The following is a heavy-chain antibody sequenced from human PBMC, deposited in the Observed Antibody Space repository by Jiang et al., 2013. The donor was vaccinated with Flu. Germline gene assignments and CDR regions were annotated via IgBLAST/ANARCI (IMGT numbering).Heavy chain of an antibody. D-gene: IGHD3-16*02. CDR3: ARDEYDYVWGSYRYSAFDI. J-gene: IGHJ3*02. Sequence: QLVESGGGLVQPGGSLRLSCAASGFTFSSYWMSWVRQAPGKGLEWVANIKQDGSEKYYVDSVKGRFTISRDNAKNSLYLQMNSLRAEDTAVYYCARDEYDYVWGSYRYSAFDIWGQGTMVTVSS. V-gene: IGHV3-7*03. CDR1: GFTFSSYW. CDR2: IKQDGSEK.